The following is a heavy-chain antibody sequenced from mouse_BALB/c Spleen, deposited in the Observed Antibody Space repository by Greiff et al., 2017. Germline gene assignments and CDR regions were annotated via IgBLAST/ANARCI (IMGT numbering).Heavy chain of an antibody. CDR3: AKKDYDYDGYAMDY. V-gene: IGHV2-5-1*01. CDR1: GFSLTSYG. J-gene: IGHJ4*01. Sequence: VKLVESGPSLVQPSQSLSITCTVSGFSLTSYGVHWVRQSPGKGLEWLGVIWRGGSTDYNAAFMSRLSITKDNSKSQVFFKMNSLQADDTAIYYCAKKDYDYDGYAMDYWGQGTSVTVSS. D-gene: IGHD2-4*01. CDR2: IWRGGST.